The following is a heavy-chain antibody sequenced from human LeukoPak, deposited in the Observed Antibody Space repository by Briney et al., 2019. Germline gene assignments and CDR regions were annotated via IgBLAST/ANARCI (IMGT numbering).Heavy chain of an antibody. V-gene: IGHV3-20*04. Sequence: GGSLRLSCAASGFTFDDYGMSWVRQAPGKGLEWVSGIYWNGGSTGYADSVKGRFTISRDNAKNSLYLQMNSLRAEDTAFYYCARMAGAGYYFYMDVGGKGTTVTVS. D-gene: IGHD6-19*01. CDR1: GFTFDDYG. J-gene: IGHJ6*03. CDR3: ARMAGAGYYFYMDV. CDR2: IYWNGGST.